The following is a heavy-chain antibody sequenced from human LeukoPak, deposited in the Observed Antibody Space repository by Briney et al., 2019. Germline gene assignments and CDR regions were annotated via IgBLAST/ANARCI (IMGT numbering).Heavy chain of an antibody. CDR2: INPNSGGT. V-gene: IGHV1-2*02. CDR1: VYTFTGYY. J-gene: IGHJ4*02. D-gene: IGHD4-17*01. CDR3: ARATNDYGDYTD. Sequence: GASVKVSCKASVYTFTGYYMHWVRQAPGQGLEWMGWINPNSGGTNYAQKFQGRVTMTRDMSISTAYMELSRLRSDDTAVYYCARATNDYGDYTDWGQGTLVTVSS.